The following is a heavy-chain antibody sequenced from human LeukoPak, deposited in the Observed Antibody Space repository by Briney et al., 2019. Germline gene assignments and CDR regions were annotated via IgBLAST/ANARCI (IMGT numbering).Heavy chain of an antibody. J-gene: IGHJ4*02. V-gene: IGHV3-74*01. Sequence: GGSLRLSCAASGFTFSSYWMHWVRQAPGKGLVWVSRINSGGSRGSSTNYADSVKGRFTISRDNSKNTLYLQMNSLRAEDTAVYYCAKDAWTYCSGDCSRGPTSLYYWGQGTLVTVSS. CDR2: INSGGSRGSST. D-gene: IGHD2-21*02. CDR3: AKDAWTYCSGDCSRGPTSLYY. CDR1: GFTFSSYW.